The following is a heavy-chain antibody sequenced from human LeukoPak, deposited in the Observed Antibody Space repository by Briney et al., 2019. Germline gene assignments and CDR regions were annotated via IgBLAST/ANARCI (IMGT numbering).Heavy chain of an antibody. J-gene: IGHJ4*02. V-gene: IGHV1-69*13. CDR1: GGTYSSYA. Sequence: SVMVSCKASGGTYSSYAISTVRQATGQGLDWMGGIIPIFGTANYAQKFQGRVTITADESTSTAYMELSSLRSEDTAVYYCARGLVGGYNPDWGQGTLVTVSS. CDR3: ARGLVGGYNPD. CDR2: IIPIFGTA. D-gene: IGHD5-24*01.